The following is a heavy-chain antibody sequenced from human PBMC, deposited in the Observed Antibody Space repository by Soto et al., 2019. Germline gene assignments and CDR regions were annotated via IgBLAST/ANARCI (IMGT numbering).Heavy chain of an antibody. J-gene: IGHJ3*02. Sequence: GSLRLSCAASGFTFSSYAMHWVRQAPGKGLEWVANIKPDGSEKYYGDSVKGRFSISRDNVKNSLYLQMNSLRAEDTALYYCARFLDIWGQGTMVTVSS. CDR1: GFTFSSYA. V-gene: IGHV3-7*01. CDR3: ARFLDI. CDR2: IKPDGSEK.